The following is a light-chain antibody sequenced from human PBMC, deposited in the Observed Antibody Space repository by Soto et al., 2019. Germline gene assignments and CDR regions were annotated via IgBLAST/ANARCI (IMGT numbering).Light chain of an antibody. V-gene: IGKV3-20*01. CDR2: RTS. J-gene: IGKJ1*01. Sequence: NVLTQSPGTLSLSPGERATLSCRASQSVSSSYLAWYQQKPGQAPRLLIYRTSNRATGIPDRFSGSGSGTDFTLTISRLEPEDFAVYWCQQYDSSPRTFGQGTKVDIK. CDR1: QSVSSSY. CDR3: QQYDSSPRT.